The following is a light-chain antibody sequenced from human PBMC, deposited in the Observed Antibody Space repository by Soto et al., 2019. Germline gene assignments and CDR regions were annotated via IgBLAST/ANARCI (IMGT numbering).Light chain of an antibody. CDR1: QSVSSSY. CDR2: GAS. Sequence: EIVMTQSPGTLSLSPGERATLSCRASQSVSSSYLAWYQQKPGQAPRLLIYGASSRATGIPERFSGSGSGTDFTLTISRLEPEDFAVYYCQQYCSSPQTFGQGTKVEIK. J-gene: IGKJ1*01. V-gene: IGKV3-20*01. CDR3: QQYCSSPQT.